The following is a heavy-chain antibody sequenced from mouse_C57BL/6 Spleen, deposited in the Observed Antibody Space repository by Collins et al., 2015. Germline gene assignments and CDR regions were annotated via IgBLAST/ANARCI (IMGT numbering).Heavy chain of an antibody. Sequence: EVQVQQSGAELVKPGASVKLSYTASGFNIKDYYMYWVKQRTEQGLEWIGRIDPEDGETKYAPRFQGKATITADTSSNTAYLQLSSLTSEDTAVYYCALYDYDDYFDYWGQGTTLTVSS. CDR2: IDPEDGET. D-gene: IGHD2-4*01. CDR1: GFNIKDYY. CDR3: ALYDYDDYFDY. V-gene: IGHV14-2*01. J-gene: IGHJ2*01.